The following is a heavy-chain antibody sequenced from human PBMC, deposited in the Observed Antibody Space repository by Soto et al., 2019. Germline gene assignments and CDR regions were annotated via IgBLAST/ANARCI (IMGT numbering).Heavy chain of an antibody. CDR2: IKDGGRT. D-gene: IGHD5-12*01. Sequence: QVQLQQWGAGLLKPSETLSLNCAVNGGSLSGYYWCWIRQPPGKGLEWIGEIKDGGRTNYSPSLKMQATISPDQSNNQFSLRLDSVTAADTGVYYCARGQEGVVATHWDQGTLVTVSS. CDR1: GGSLSGYY. CDR3: ARGQEGVVATH. J-gene: IGHJ4*02. V-gene: IGHV4-34*01.